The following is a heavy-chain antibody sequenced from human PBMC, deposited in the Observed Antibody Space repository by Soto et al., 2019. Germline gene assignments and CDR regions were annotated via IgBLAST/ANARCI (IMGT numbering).Heavy chain of an antibody. CDR1: GFTFSSYG. Sequence: PGGSLRLSCAASGFTFSSYGMHWVRQAPGKGLEWVAVISYDGSNKYYADSVKGRFTISRDNSKNTLYLQMNSLRAEDTAVYYCAKPVGRGIAAAGPRPCDYWGQGTLVTVSS. V-gene: IGHV3-30*18. J-gene: IGHJ4*02. D-gene: IGHD6-13*01. CDR2: ISYDGSNK. CDR3: AKPVGRGIAAAGPRPCDY.